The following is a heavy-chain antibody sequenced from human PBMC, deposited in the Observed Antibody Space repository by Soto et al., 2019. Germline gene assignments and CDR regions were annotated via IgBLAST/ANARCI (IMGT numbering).Heavy chain of an antibody. CDR3: ARAYCYDSSGYYWPPIDY. V-gene: IGHV1-18*01. Sequence: ASVKVSCKASGYTFTSYGISWVRQAPGQGLEWMGWISAYNGNTNYAQKLQGRVTMTTDTSTSTAYMELRSLRSDDTAVYYCARAYCYDSSGYYWPPIDYWGQGTLVTVSS. D-gene: IGHD3-22*01. J-gene: IGHJ4*02. CDR2: ISAYNGNT. CDR1: GYTFTSYG.